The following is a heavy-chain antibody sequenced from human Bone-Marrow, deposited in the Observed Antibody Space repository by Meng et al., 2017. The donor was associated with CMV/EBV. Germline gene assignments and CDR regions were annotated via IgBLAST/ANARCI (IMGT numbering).Heavy chain of an antibody. J-gene: IGHJ6*02. D-gene: IGHD2-2*01. V-gene: IGHV3-48*03. CDR2: ISSSGSTI. CDR3: AREYCSSTSCRNYYYYGMDV. Sequence: GGSLRLSCAASGFTISSYEMNWVRQAPGKGLEWVSYISSSGSTIYYADSVKGRFTISRDNAKNSLYLQMNSLRAEDTAVYYCAREYCSSTSCRNYYYYGMDVWGQGTTVTVSS. CDR1: GFTISSYE.